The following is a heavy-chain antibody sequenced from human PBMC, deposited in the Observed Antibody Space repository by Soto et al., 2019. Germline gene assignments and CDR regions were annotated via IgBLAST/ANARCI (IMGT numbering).Heavy chain of an antibody. CDR1: GFTFSSYA. CDR2: ISSNGGST. Sequence: ESGGGLVQPGGSLRLSCAASGFTFSSYAMHWVRQAPGKGLEYVSAISSNGGSTYYANSVKGRFTISRDNSKNTLYLQMGSLRAEDMAVYYCARSRDSSSDYWGQGTLVTVSS. V-gene: IGHV3-64*01. CDR3: ARSRDSSSDY. D-gene: IGHD6-13*01. J-gene: IGHJ4*02.